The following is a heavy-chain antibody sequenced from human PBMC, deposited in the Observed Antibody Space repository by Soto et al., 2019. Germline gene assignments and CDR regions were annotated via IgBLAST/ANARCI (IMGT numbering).Heavy chain of an antibody. CDR1: GGTFSSYA. J-gene: IGHJ6*02. V-gene: IGHV1-69*13. D-gene: IGHD6-6*01. CDR3: ARAYSSSPQNHLYYYGMDV. CDR2: IIPIFGTA. Sequence: SVKVSCKASGGTFSSYAISWVRQAPGQGLEWMGGIIPIFGTADYAQKFQGRVTITADESTSTAYMELSSLRSEDTAVYYCARAYSSSPQNHLYYYGMDVWGQGTTVTVSS.